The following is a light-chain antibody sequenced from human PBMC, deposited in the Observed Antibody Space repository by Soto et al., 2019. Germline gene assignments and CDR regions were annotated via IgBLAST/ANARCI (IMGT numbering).Light chain of an antibody. CDR3: QQYGSSPPLT. CDR1: QSVSSSY. V-gene: IGKV3-20*01. Sequence: EIVLTQSPGTLSFSPGERATLSCRASQSVSSSYLAWYQQKPGQAPRLLIFGASRRATGIPDRFSGSRSGTDFTLTISRLEPEDFAVYYCQQYGSSPPLTFGGGTKVEIK. CDR2: GAS. J-gene: IGKJ4*01.